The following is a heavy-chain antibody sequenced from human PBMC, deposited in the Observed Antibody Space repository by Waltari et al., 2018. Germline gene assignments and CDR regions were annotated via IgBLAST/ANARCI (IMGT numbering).Heavy chain of an antibody. CDR2: ISASGADT. D-gene: IGHD3-3*01. Sequence: EVQLLESGGGLVHPGGSLRLSCAASGFTFSNFAMSWVRQAPGKGLEWVSTISASGADTYYADSVSGRFTISRDNSKTTLFLQINSLRAEDTAVYYCAKEGHYMLFGVPRPYYYYGMDVWGQGTTVTVSS. CDR3: AKEGHYMLFGVPRPYYYYGMDV. V-gene: IGHV3-23*01. CDR1: GFTFSNFA. J-gene: IGHJ6*02.